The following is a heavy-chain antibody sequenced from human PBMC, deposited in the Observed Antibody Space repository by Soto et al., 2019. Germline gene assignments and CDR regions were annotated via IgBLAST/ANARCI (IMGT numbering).Heavy chain of an antibody. CDR2: IYSGGST. CDR3: ARDYFSFDIVVVPAAWGGMDV. V-gene: IGHV3-53*01. Sequence: GGSLRLSCAASGFTVSSNYMSWVRQAPGKGLEWVSVIYSGGSTYYADSVKGRFTISRDNSKNTLYLQMNSLRAEDTAVYYCARDYFSFDIVVVPAAWGGMDVWGQGTTVTVSS. D-gene: IGHD2-2*01. J-gene: IGHJ6*02. CDR1: GFTVSSNY.